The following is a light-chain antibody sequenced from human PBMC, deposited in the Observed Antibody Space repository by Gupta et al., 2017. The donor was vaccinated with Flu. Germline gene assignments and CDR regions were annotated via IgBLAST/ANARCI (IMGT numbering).Light chain of an antibody. CDR3: CSSVGSSSNRV. CDR1: NSDVGSYNL. Sequence: QSALTQPASVSGSPGQSITISCTGTNSDVGSYNLVSWYQQQPGTAPKLIIYEGTKRPSGVSNRFSVSKSGDTASLTISGLQAEDEADYYCCSSVGSSSNRVFGGGTKLTVL. CDR2: EGT. V-gene: IGLV2-23*01. J-gene: IGLJ3*02.